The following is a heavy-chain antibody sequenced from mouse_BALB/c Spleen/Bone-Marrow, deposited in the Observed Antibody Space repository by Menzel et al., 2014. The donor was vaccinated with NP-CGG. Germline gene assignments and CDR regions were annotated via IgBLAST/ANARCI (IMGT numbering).Heavy chain of an antibody. CDR2: IRLKSNNFAT. J-gene: IGHJ2*01. D-gene: IGHD1-1*01. Sequence: EVQLVESGGGLVQPGGSMKLSCVASGFTVSNYWMNWVRQSPEKGLEWVAEIRLKSNNFATHYAESVKGRFTISGDDSKSSVYLEMNNLRAEDTGIYYCTSLYYYGSRYFDYWGQGTTLTVSS. CDR1: GFTVSNYW. CDR3: TSLYYYGSRYFDY. V-gene: IGHV6-6*02.